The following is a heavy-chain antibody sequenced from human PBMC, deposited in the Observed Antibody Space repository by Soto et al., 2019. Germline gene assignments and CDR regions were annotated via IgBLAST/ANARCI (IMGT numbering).Heavy chain of an antibody. Sequence: LRLSCAASGFTFSSYSMNWVRQAPGKGLEWVSSISSSSSYIYYADSVKGRFTISRDNAKNSLYLQMNSLRAEDTAVYYCARGVPTRGYCSGGSCYGMDVWGQGTTVTVSS. CDR3: ARGVPTRGYCSGGSCYGMDV. D-gene: IGHD2-15*01. CDR2: ISSSSSYI. CDR1: GFTFSSYS. J-gene: IGHJ6*02. V-gene: IGHV3-21*01.